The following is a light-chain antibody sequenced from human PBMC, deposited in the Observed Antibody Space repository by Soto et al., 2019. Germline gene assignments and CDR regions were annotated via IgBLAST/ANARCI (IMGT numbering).Light chain of an antibody. CDR2: DAS. Sequence: EVVMTQSPATLSVSPVERATLSCRASQYISKYLAWYQQRPGQAPRLLIYDASTRATGIPDRFSGSGSGTEFTLTISSLQSEDVAVYYCHQYNEWRTFGQGTKVDIK. CDR3: HQYNEWRT. CDR1: QYISKY. V-gene: IGKV3-15*01. J-gene: IGKJ1*01.